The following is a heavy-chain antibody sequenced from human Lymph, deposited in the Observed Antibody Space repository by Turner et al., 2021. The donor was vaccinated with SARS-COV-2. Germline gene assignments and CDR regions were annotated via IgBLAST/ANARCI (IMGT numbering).Heavy chain of an antibody. D-gene: IGHD1-26*01. CDR2: MNPNSGNT. CDR1: GYTFTSYD. V-gene: IGHV1-8*01. J-gene: IGHJ6*02. CDR3: ARGRYSGGGMDV. Sequence: QVQLVQSGAEVKKPGASVKVSCKASGYTFTSYDINWVRQATGQGLEWIGCMNPNSGNTGYAQKFQGRVTMTRNISISTAYMELSTLRSEDTAVYYCARGRYSGGGMDVWGQGTTVTVSS.